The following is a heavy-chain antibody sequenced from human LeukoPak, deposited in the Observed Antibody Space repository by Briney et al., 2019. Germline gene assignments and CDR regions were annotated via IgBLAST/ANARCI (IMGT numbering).Heavy chain of an antibody. D-gene: IGHD1-7*01. CDR2: IDEHGFKT. J-gene: IGHJ4*02. V-gene: IGHV3-7*01. CDR1: GFIFRSYC. CDR3: ARDGITCTRDY. Sequence: PGGSLRLSCTASGFIFRSYCMVWVRQAPGKGLEWVAIIDEHGFKTYYAASVTGRFTIPKDTAKNSLDLQMNSLRAEDTAVYYCARDGITCTRDYWGQGALVTVSS.